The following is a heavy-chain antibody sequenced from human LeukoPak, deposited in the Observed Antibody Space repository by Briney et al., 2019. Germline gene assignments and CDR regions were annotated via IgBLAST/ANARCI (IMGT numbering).Heavy chain of an antibody. Sequence: SETLSLTCTLSCGSIRSSSYCWGWIRQPPGKGLEWIGGIYYSGSTYYNASLKSRGTISVDTSKNQFSLKLNSVTDARPCVYVCARQVVAVAGTGYFDYWGQGTLVTVSS. D-gene: IGHD6-19*01. CDR3: ARQVVAVAGTGYFDY. V-gene: IGHV4-39*01. J-gene: IGHJ4*02. CDR1: CGSIRSSSYC. CDR2: IYYSGST.